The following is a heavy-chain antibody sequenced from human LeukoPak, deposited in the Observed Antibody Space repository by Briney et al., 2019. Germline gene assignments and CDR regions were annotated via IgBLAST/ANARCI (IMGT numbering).Heavy chain of an antibody. CDR1: GFTFSTYA. V-gene: IGHV3-23*01. CDR3: AKLSSGSNTEY. CDR2: IGVNT. J-gene: IGHJ4*02. D-gene: IGHD1-26*01. Sequence: GGSLRLSCAASGFTFSTYAMIWVRQAPGKGLEWVSAIGVNTYYADSVKGRVTISRDNSKNTVYLQMKSLRAEDMAVYYCAKLSSGSNTEYWGQGTLVTVSS.